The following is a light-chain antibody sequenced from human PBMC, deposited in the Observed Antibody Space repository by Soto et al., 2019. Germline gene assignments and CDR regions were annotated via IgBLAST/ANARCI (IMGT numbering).Light chain of an antibody. CDR2: GAF. V-gene: IGKV3-15*01. CDR1: QSVSRN. CDR3: QQYDSWPRT. Sequence: EIVMTQSPDTLSVSPGERATLSCRASQSVSRNLAWYRQKPGQAPRLLIHGAFTRPTDISARFSGSGSGTEFTLTISSLQPDDFGVYFCQQYDSWPRTFGQGTKVEIK. J-gene: IGKJ1*01.